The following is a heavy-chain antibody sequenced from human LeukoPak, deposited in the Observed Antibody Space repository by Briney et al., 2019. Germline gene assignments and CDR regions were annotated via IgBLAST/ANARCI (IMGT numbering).Heavy chain of an antibody. Sequence: HPGGSLRLSCAASGFTFRNHGMHWVRQAPGKGLEWVAVIWYDGSDKFFEDSVKGRFTISRDNAKNTLYLQMNSLRAEDTAVYYCARDIASRRIDYWGQGTLVTVSS. J-gene: IGHJ4*02. CDR2: IWYDGSDK. CDR1: GFTFRNHG. D-gene: IGHD6-6*01. V-gene: IGHV3-33*01. CDR3: ARDIASRRIDY.